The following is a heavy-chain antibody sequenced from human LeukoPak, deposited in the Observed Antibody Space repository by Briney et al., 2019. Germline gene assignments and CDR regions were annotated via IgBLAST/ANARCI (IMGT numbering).Heavy chain of an antibody. Sequence: GGSLRLSCAASGFTFSSYEMNWVRQAPGKGLEWVSYISASGTTMYYADSVKGRFIISRDNTRNSLYLQMNSLRAEDTALYYCARSPGRNVLGYGGQGTLVTVSS. V-gene: IGHV3-48*03. D-gene: IGHD3-16*01. J-gene: IGHJ4*02. CDR2: ISASGTTM. CDR3: ARSPGRNVLGY. CDR1: GFTFSSYE.